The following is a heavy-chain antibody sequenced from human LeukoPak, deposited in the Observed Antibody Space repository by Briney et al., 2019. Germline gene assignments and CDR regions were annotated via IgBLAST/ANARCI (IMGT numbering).Heavy chain of an antibody. J-gene: IGHJ4*02. Sequence: GGSLRLSCAASGFTVSSNYMNWVRQAPGKGLEWVSVIYAGGNTYYADSVKGRFTISRDNSKNTLYLQMNSLRAEDTAVYYCARGPCIVGNCYYYWFDYWGQGTLVTVSS. CDR3: ARGPCIVGNCYYYWFDY. CDR2: IYAGGNT. V-gene: IGHV3-66*01. CDR1: GFTVSSNY. D-gene: IGHD2-15*01.